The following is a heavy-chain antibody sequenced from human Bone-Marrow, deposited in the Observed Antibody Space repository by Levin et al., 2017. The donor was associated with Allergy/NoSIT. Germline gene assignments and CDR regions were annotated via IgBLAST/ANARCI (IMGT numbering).Heavy chain of an antibody. Sequence: GESLKISFQASGYVFTRYWIGWVRQMPGKGLELMGIIFPDDSETKYSPSFQGQVTLSADKSISTAYLQWSSLKASDTAVFYCTTSVATLGLDYWGQGTTVTVSS. J-gene: IGHJ4*02. CDR2: IFPDDSET. CDR3: TTSVATLGLDY. V-gene: IGHV5-51*01. D-gene: IGHD5/OR15-5a*01. CDR1: GYVFTRYW.